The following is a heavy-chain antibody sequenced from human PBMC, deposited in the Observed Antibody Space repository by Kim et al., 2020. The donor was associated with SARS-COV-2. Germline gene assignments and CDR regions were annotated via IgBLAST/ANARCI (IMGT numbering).Heavy chain of an antibody. J-gene: IGHJ4*02. CDR3: ARRYYDSSGFEYFDY. V-gene: IGHV5-51*01. D-gene: IGHD3-22*01. Sequence: SPSFQGQVTISAHKSINTAYLQWSSLRASDTAMYYCARRYYDSSGFEYFDYWGQGTLVTVSS.